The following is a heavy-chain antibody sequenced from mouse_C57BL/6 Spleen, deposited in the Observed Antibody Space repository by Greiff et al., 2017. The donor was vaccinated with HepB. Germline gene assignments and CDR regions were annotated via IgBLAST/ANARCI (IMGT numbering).Heavy chain of an antibody. CDR1: GFTFSDAW. D-gene: IGHD2-3*01. J-gene: IGHJ1*03. V-gene: IGHV6-6*01. CDR2: IRNKANNHAT. Sequence: DVMLVESGGGLVQPGGSMKLSCAASGFTFSDAWMDWVRQSPEKGLEWVAEIRNKANNHATYYAESVKGRFTISRDDSKSSVYLQMNSLRAEDTGIYYCTRPDDGYHWYFEVWGTGTTVTVSS. CDR3: TRPDDGYHWYFEV.